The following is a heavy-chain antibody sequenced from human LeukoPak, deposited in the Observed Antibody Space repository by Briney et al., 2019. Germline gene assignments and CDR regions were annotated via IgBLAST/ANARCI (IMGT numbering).Heavy chain of an antibody. CDR3: AGGTTQLLFDY. J-gene: IGHJ4*02. Sequence: GASVKVSCRASGGTFSSYAISWVRQAPGQGLEWMGGIIPIFGTANYAQKFQGRVTITADESTSTAYMELSSLRSEDTAVYYCAGGTTQLLFDYWGQGTLVTVSS. CDR2: IIPIFGTA. V-gene: IGHV1-69*13. CDR1: GGTFSSYA. D-gene: IGHD2-2*01.